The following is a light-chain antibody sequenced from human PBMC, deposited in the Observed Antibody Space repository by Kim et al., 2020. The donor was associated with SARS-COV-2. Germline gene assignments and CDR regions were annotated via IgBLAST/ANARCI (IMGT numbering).Light chain of an antibody. CDR3: QQYGSSPRT. J-gene: IGKJ1*01. CDR2: DVS. CDR1: QSVGSTY. V-gene: IGKV3D-20*01. Sequence: EIVLTQSPATLSLSAGERATLSCGASQSVGSTYLAWYQQKPGLAPRLLIYDVSKRDTGIPDRFSGSGSGTDFTLTINRLEPEDFAVYYCQQYGSSPRTFGQGTKVDIK.